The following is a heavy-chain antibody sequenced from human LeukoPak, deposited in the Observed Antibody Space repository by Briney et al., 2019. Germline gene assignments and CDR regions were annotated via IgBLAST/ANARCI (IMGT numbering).Heavy chain of an antibody. Sequence: SETLSLTCAVSGGSISSGGYSWSWIRQPPGKGLEWIGRIYTSGSTNYNPSLKSRVTMSVDTSKNQFSLKLSSVTAADTAVYYCARVGILGVGATRRDAFDIWGQGTMVTVSS. CDR3: ARVGILGVGATRRDAFDI. V-gene: IGHV4-61*02. CDR2: IYTSGST. CDR1: GGSISSGGYS. D-gene: IGHD1-26*01. J-gene: IGHJ3*02.